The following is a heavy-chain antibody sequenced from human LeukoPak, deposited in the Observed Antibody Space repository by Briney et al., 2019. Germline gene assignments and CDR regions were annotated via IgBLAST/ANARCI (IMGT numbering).Heavy chain of an antibody. V-gene: IGHV3-74*01. CDR2: INEDGSTT. CDR1: GFTLSSNW. CDR3: VRDLGGRSGH. J-gene: IGHJ4*02. D-gene: IGHD1-26*01. Sequence: GGSLRLSYAASGFTLSSNWMHWVRQAPGKGLVWVSRINEDGSTTNYADPVKGRSTIFRDNAKNTLYLQMNSLRAEDTAVYYCVRDLGGRSGHWGQGTLVTVSS.